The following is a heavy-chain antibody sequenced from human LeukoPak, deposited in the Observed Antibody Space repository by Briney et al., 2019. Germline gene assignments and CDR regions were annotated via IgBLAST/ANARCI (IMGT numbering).Heavy chain of an antibody. CDR2: IIPIFDKS. CDR3: ATVPIHYYDSSGYTPHIFDY. CDR1: GGTFSSYA. V-gene: IGHV1-69*06. D-gene: IGHD3-22*01. Sequence: ASVKVSCKASGGTFSSYATSWVRQVPGQGLEWMGGIIPIFDKSNYAQKFQGRITITADKARSTAYMELRGLTSEDTAVYYCATVPIHYYDSSGYTPHIFDYWGQGTLVTVSS. J-gene: IGHJ4*02.